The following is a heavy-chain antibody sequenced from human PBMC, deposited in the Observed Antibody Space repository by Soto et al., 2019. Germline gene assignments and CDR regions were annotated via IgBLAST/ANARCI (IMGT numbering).Heavy chain of an antibody. D-gene: IGHD2-2*01. CDR2: IGDSGEA. J-gene: IGHJ5*02. Sequence: GGSLRLSCEASGFTFSNFAMAWVRQAPGKGLEWVSGIGDSGEAYYADSMEGRFTISRDNSKNTLYLQINSLTAEDTALYYRAKDFYRSATMPCFDHWGQGTRVTVSS. CDR3: AKDFYRSATMPCFDH. CDR1: GFTFSNFA. V-gene: IGHV3-23*01.